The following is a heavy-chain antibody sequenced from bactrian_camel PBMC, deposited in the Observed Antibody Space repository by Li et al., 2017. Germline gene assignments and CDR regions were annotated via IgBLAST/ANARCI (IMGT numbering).Heavy chain of an antibody. V-gene: IGHV3S56*01. Sequence: HVQLVESGGGSVQAGGSLKLSCVASGYGFAFANCGMAWYRQAPGKEREWVARVDSDGTALYADSVKGRFTLSRDNAKDTVNLQMDNLLIEDTATYRCAADCPPIVGWDREEYWGQGTQVTVS. J-gene: IGHJ4*01. D-gene: IGHD1*01. CDR3: AADCPPIVGWDREEY. CDR2: VDSDGTA. CDR1: GYGFAFANCG.